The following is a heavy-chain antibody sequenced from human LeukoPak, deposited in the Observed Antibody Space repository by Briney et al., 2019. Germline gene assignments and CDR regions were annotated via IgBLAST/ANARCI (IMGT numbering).Heavy chain of an antibody. CDR2: IYYSGST. J-gene: IGHJ5*02. CDR1: GGSISSYY. V-gene: IGHV4-59*01. D-gene: IGHD1-14*01. Sequence: SETLSLTCTVSGGSISSYYWSWIRQPPGKGLEWIGYIYYSGSTSYNPSLKSRVTISVDTSKNQFSLKLSSVTAADTAVYYCARVPVARSWFDPWGQGTLVTVSS. CDR3: ARVPVARSWFDP.